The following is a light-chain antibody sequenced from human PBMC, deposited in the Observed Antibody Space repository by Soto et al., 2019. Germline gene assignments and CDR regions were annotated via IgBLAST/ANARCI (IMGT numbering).Light chain of an antibody. J-gene: IGLJ2*01. CDR3: SSYTSSSTLV. CDR1: SGDVGGYNY. V-gene: IGLV2-14*01. Sequence: QSALTQPASVSGSPGQSITISCTGTSGDVGGYNYVSWYQQHPGKAPKLMIYEVSNRPSGVSNRFSGPKSGNTASLTISGLQAEDEADYYCSSYTSSSTLVFGGGTKLTVL. CDR2: EVS.